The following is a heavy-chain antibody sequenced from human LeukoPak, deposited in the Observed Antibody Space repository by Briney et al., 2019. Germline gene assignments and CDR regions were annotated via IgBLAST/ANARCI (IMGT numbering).Heavy chain of an antibody. CDR1: GYTFTSYD. J-gene: IGHJ5*02. CDR2: MNPNGGNT. V-gene: IGHV1-8*03. D-gene: IGHD2-2*01. CDR3: ARDLAVVVVPAAATGRWFDP. Sequence: GASVKVSCKASGYTFTSYDINWVRQATGQGLEWMGWMNPNGGNTGYAQKFQGRVTITADESTSTAYMELSSLRSEDTAVYYCARDLAVVVVPAAATGRWFDPWGQGTLVTVSS.